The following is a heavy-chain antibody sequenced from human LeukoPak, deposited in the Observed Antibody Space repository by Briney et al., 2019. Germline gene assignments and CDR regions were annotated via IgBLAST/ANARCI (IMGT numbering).Heavy chain of an antibody. CDR2: IIPILGIA. CDR3: ARGGGKYSYGPGYFDY. V-gene: IGHV1-69*02. D-gene: IGHD5-18*01. J-gene: IGHJ4*02. Sequence: ASVKVSCKASGGTFSSHTISWVRQAPGQGLEWMGRIIPILGIANYAQKFQGRVTITADKSTSTAYMELSSLRSEDTAVYYCARGGGKYSYGPGYFDYWGQGTLVTVSS. CDR1: GGTFSSHT.